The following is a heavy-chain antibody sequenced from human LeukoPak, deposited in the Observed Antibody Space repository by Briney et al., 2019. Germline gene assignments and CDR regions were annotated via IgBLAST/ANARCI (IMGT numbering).Heavy chain of an antibody. J-gene: IGHJ3*02. CDR3: ARDHSYYYDSTNPSSGAFDI. V-gene: IGHV1-69*13. CDR1: GGTFSSYA. Sequence: SVKVSCKASGGTFSSYAISGVRQAPGQGLEWMGGIIPIFGTANYAQKFQGRVTITADESTSTAYMELSSLRSEDTAVYYCARDHSYYYDSTNPSSGAFDIWGQGTMVTVSS. D-gene: IGHD3-22*01. CDR2: IIPIFGTA.